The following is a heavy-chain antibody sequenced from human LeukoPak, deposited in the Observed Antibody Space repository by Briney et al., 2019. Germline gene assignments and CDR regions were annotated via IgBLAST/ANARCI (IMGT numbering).Heavy chain of an antibody. CDR3: ARGGCTSTSCIKGAFDI. CDR2: INSDGSST. V-gene: IGHV3-74*01. Sequence: PGGSLRLSCAASGFTFSSYWMHWVRQAPGKGLVWVSRINSDGSSTNYADSVKGRFTISRDNAKNTLYLQMNSLRAEDTAVYYCARGGCTSTSCIKGAFDIWGQRTMVNVSS. J-gene: IGHJ3*02. CDR1: GFTFSSYW. D-gene: IGHD2-2*01.